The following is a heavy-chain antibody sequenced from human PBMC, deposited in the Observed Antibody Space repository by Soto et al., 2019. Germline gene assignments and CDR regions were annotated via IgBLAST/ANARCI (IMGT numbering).Heavy chain of an antibody. CDR3: ARVTTVTVYYYYGMDV. Sequence: QVQLVQSGAEVKKPGASVKVSCKASGYTFTGYYMHWVRQAPGQGLEWMGWINPNSGGTNYAQKFQGRITMTRDTSIRTAYMELSRLRSDDTAVYYCARVTTVTVYYYYGMDVWGQGTTVTGSS. CDR2: INPNSGGT. J-gene: IGHJ6*02. D-gene: IGHD4-4*01. CDR1: GYTFTGYY. V-gene: IGHV1-2*02.